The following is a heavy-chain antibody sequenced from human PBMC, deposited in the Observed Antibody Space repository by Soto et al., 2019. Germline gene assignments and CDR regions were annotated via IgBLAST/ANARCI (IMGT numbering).Heavy chain of an antibody. Sequence: GGSLRLSCAASGFTFDDYTMHWVRQAPGKGLEWVSLISWDGGSTYYADSVKGRFTISRDNSKNSLYLQMNSLRTEDTALYYCAILPDTAMVNFDYWGQGTLVTVSS. J-gene: IGHJ4*02. CDR3: AILPDTAMVNFDY. D-gene: IGHD5-18*01. CDR2: ISWDGGST. V-gene: IGHV3-43*01. CDR1: GFTFDDYT.